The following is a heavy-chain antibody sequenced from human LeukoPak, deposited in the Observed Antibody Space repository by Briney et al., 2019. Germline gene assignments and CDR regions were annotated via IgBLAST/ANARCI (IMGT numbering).Heavy chain of an antibody. CDR1: GLTFSHHW. CDR3: ATKAGNFQERVSLNY. Sequence: GGSLRLSCVVSGLTFSHHWIHWVRQVPGKGLVWVSHINNAGTDTRYADSVRGRFTISRDNAKNTVYLQMNSLSPEDAALYYCATKAGNFQERVSLNYWGQGTLVTVSS. J-gene: IGHJ4*02. D-gene: IGHD1-1*01. V-gene: IGHV3-74*01. CDR2: INNAGTDT.